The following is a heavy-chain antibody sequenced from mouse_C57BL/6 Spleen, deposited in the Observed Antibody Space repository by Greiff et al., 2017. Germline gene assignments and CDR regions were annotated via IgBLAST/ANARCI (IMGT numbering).Heavy chain of an antibody. D-gene: IGHD2-3*01. J-gene: IGHJ4*01. CDR1: GFSLTSYG. Sequence: VHLVESGPGLVQPSQSLSITCTVSGFSLTSYGVHWVRQSPGKGLEWLGVIWSGGSTDYNAAFISRLSISKDNSKSQVFFKMNSLQADDTAIYYCASSPYDGYYVLYAMDYWGQGTSVTVSS. CDR3: ASSPYDGYYVLYAMDY. V-gene: IGHV2-2*01. CDR2: IWSGGST.